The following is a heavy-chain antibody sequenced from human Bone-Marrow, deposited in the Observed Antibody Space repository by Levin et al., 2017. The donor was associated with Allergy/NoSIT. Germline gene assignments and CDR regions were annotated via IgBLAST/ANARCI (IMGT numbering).Heavy chain of an antibody. CDR2: IYYTGNT. V-gene: IGHV4-39*01. J-gene: IGHJ5*02. D-gene: IGHD2-15*01. CDR3: ARPAQGRGGGSCFDP. Sequence: SETLSLTCTVSGGSIRSGSYYWGWIRQPPGKGLEWIGNIYYTGNTFYNPSLQSRVTISVDPSKNQFSLRLSSVTAADTAVYYCARPAQGRGGGSCFDPWGQGTLVTVSS. CDR1: GGSIRSGSYY.